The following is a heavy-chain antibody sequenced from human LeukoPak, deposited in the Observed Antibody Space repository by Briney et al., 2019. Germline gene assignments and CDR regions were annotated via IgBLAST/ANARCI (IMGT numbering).Heavy chain of an antibody. CDR3: ARVPLGYDSSGYYINYYYGMDV. J-gene: IGHJ6*02. V-gene: IGHV1-18*01. CDR2: ISAYNGNT. Sequence: ASVKVSCKASGYTFTSYGISWVRQAPGQGLEWMGWISAYNGNTNYAQKLQGRVTMTTDTSTSTAYMELRSLRSDDTAVYYCARVPLGYDSSGYYINYYYGMDVWGQGTTVTVSS. D-gene: IGHD3-22*01. CDR1: GYTFTSYG.